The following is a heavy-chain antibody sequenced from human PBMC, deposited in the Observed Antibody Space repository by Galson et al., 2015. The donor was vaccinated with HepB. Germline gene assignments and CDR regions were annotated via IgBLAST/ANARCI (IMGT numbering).Heavy chain of an antibody. CDR1: GFTFSSYG. Sequence: SLRLSCAASGFTFSSYGMHWVRQAPGKGLEWVAVISYDGSNKYYADSVKGRFTISRDNSKNTLYLQMNSLRAEDTAVYYCAKVQGYYDFWSGYYYFDYWGQGTLVTVSS. J-gene: IGHJ4*02. CDR2: ISYDGSNK. CDR3: AKVQGYYDFWSGYYYFDY. V-gene: IGHV3-30*18. D-gene: IGHD3-3*01.